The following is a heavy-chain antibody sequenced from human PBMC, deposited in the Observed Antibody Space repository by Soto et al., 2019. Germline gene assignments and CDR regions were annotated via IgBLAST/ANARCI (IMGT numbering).Heavy chain of an antibody. V-gene: IGHV1-2*04. Sequence: ASVKVSCKASGYTFTGYYMHWVRQAPGQGLEWMGWINPNSGGTNYAQKFQGWVTMTRDTSISTAYMELSRLRSDDTAVYYCARIAGEDPYNWSDPWGQGTLVTVSS. J-gene: IGHJ5*02. CDR2: INPNSGGT. CDR3: ARIAGEDPYNWSDP. CDR1: GYTFTGYY. D-gene: IGHD3-16*01.